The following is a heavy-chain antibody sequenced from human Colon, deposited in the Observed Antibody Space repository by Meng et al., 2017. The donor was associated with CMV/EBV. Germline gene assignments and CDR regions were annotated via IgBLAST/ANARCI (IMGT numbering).Heavy chain of an antibody. D-gene: IGHD4-17*01. V-gene: IGHV5-51*01. CDR2: IYPGDSDT. CDR1: GYSFTSYW. Sequence: GGSLRLSCKGSGYSFTSYWIGWVRQMPGKGLEWMGIIYPGDSDTRYSPSFQGQVTISADKSISTAYLQWSSLKASDTAMYYCARWNVWGYGDSHTDPYYYYGMDVRGQGTTVTVSS. CDR3: ARWNVWGYGDSHTDPYYYYGMDV. J-gene: IGHJ6*02.